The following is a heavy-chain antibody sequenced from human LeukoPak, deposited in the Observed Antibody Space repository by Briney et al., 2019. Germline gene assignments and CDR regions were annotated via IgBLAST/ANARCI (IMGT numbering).Heavy chain of an antibody. D-gene: IGHD2-15*01. CDR3: ARAVLSGGSLNYGMDV. V-gene: IGHV1-2*02. Sequence: GASVKDSCKASGYTFTGYYMHWVRQAPGQGLEWMGWINPNSGGTNYAQKFQGRVTMTRDTSISTAYMELSRLRSDDTAVYYCARAVLSGGSLNYGMDVWGQGTAVTVSS. CDR1: GYTFTGYY. J-gene: IGHJ6*02. CDR2: INPNSGGT.